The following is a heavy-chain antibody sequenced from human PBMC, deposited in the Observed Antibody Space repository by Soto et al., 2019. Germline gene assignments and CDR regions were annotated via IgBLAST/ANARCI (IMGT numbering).Heavy chain of an antibody. D-gene: IGHD2-2*02. Sequence: EVQLLESGGGLVQPGGSLRLSCAASGFTFSSYAMSWVRQAPGKGLEGVSAISGSGGSTYYADSVKGRFTISRDNSTNTLYLQMNSLRAEDTAVYYCAKDWIVVVPAAIYCSGGSCPSDYWGQGTLVTVSS. V-gene: IGHV3-23*01. CDR3: AKDWIVVVPAAIYCSGGSCPSDY. CDR2: ISGSGGST. CDR1: GFTFSSYA. J-gene: IGHJ4*02.